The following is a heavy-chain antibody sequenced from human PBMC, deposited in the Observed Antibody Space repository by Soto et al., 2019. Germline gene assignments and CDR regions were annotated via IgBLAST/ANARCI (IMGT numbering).Heavy chain of an antibody. CDR2: ISYDGSNK. CDR3: AKALLRPGRAYGMDV. J-gene: IGHJ6*02. D-gene: IGHD6-25*01. CDR1: GFTFSSYG. Sequence: QVQLVESGGGVVQPGRSLRLSCAASGFTFSSYGMHWVRQAPGKGLEWVAVISYDGSNKYYADSVKGRFTISRDNSKNTLYLQMNSLRAEDKAVYYCAKALLRPGRAYGMDVWGQGTTVTVSS. V-gene: IGHV3-30*18.